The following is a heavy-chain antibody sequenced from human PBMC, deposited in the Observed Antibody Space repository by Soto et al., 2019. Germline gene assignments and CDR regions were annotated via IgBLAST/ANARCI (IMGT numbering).Heavy chain of an antibody. V-gene: IGHV1-2*02. CDR2: INPNSGGT. CDR3: QRDTGDGTFDF. Sequence: GSVKVSCKASGYTFTTYGISWVRQAPGQGLEWMGWINPNSGGTNYAQKFQGRVTMTRDTSISTAYMELSRLRSDDTAVYYCQRDTGDGTFDFWGQGTMVTVSS. J-gene: IGHJ4*02. CDR1: GYTFTTYG. D-gene: IGHD7-27*01.